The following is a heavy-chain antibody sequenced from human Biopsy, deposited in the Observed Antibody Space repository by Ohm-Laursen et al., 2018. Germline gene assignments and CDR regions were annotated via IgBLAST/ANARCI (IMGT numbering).Heavy chain of an antibody. D-gene: IGHD3-9*01. J-gene: IGHJ6*02. Sequence: AASVKVSCKASGYTFAGYYLHWARQAPGHGLEWMGWINPNSGNANYAQSFQGRLTVTRDTSISTAYMELTSLTFDDTAIYYCARVPAYPSIDGYYGLDLWGQGTTVIVSS. V-gene: IGHV1-2*02. CDR1: GYTFAGYY. CDR3: ARVPAYPSIDGYYGLDL. CDR2: INPNSGNA.